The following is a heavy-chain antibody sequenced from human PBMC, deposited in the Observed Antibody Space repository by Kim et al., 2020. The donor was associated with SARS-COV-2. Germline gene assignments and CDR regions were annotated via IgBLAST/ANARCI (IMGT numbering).Heavy chain of an antibody. Sequence: STGYADSVKGRITISRDNAKNTLYLQMNSLGAEDTALYYCARGGRDPFDYWGQGTLVTVSS. V-gene: IGHV3-20*03. CDR2: ST. CDR3: ARGGRDPFDY. J-gene: IGHJ4*02.